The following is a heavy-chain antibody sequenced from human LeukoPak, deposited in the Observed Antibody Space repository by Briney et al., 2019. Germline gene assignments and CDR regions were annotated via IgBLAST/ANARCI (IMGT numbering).Heavy chain of an antibody. CDR1: GFTFSSYA. CDR3: ARDQGSYFFYYYMDV. Sequence: PGGSLRLSCAASGFTFSSYAMHWVRQAPGKGLEWVTIISYDGSNKYYADSVKGRFTISRDNSKNTLYLQMNSLRGEDTAVYYCARDQGSYFFYYYMDVWGKGTTVTVSS. J-gene: IGHJ6*03. V-gene: IGHV3-30*01. CDR2: ISYDGSNK. D-gene: IGHD1-26*01.